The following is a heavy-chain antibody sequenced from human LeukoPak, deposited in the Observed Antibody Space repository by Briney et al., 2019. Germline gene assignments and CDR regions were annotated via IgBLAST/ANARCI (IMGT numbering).Heavy chain of an antibody. CDR2: IIPVFGTP. J-gene: IGHJ4*02. Sequence: ASVKPSCKASGGIFSNYVISWVRQAPGQRLEWRGGIIPVFGTPNYAQKFRGRVTITTDESTSTAQMEMSSLRSEDTAVYYCARGHSPAYYAPFDYWGQGTLVTVSS. CDR3: ARGHSPAYYAPFDY. CDR1: GGIFSNYV. D-gene: IGHD3-22*01. V-gene: IGHV1-69*05.